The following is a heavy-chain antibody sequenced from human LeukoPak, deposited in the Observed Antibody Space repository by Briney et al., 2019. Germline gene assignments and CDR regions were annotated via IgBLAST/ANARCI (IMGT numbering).Heavy chain of an antibody. CDR1: GFTFSSYS. CDR3: SSLYGSGPNWFDP. V-gene: IGHV3-21*01. J-gene: IGHJ5*02. CDR2: MSSSSSYI. D-gene: IGHD3-10*01. Sequence: GGSLRLSCAASGFTFSSYSMNWVRQAPRKGLEWVSSMSSSSSYIYYADSAKGRFTISRDNAKNSLYLQMNSLRAGDTAVYYCSSLYGSGPNWFDPWGQGTLVTVSS.